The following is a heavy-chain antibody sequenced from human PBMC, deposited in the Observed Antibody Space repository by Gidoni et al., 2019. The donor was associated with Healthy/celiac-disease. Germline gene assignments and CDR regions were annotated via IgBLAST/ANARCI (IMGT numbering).Heavy chain of an antibody. CDR1: GFTFSSYG. J-gene: IGHJ4*02. D-gene: IGHD6-13*01. CDR3: AKVDSSSSVGPLAAGEDY. Sequence: QVQLVESGGGVVQPGRSLRLSCAASGFTFSSYGMHWVRQAPGKGLEWVAVISYDGSNKYYADSVKGRFTISRDNSKNTLYLQMNSLRAEDTAVYYCAKVDSSSSVGPLAAGEDYWGQGTLVTVSS. V-gene: IGHV3-30*18. CDR2: ISYDGSNK.